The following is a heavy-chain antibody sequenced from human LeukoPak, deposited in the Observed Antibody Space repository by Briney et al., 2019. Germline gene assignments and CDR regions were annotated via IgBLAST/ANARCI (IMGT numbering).Heavy chain of an antibody. CDR3: AKTPDVVIEVVGTTFDS. J-gene: IGHJ5*01. V-gene: IGHV3-23*01. D-gene: IGHD6-19*01. CDR1: GFTFRNYA. Sequence: GGSLRLSCAASGFTFRNYAMSWVRQAQGKGREWVSTISGGGAGTYYPESVKGRFTISRDNSKNTLYLQMNSLRVEDTAVYFCAKTPDVVIEVVGTTFDSWGQGTLVTVSA. CDR2: ISGGGAGT.